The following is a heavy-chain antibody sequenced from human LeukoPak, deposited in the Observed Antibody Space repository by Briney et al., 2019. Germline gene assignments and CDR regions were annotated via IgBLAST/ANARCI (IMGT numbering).Heavy chain of an antibody. J-gene: IGHJ4*02. Sequence: GGSLRLSCAASGFTFSSYAMSWVRQAPGKGLERVSAISGSGGSTYYADSVKGRFTISRDNSKNTLYLQMNSLRAEDTAVYYCAKPGDCSGGSCYSGYWGQGTLVTVSS. CDR1: GFTFSSYA. CDR3: AKPGDCSGGSCYSGY. D-gene: IGHD2-15*01. CDR2: ISGSGGST. V-gene: IGHV3-23*01.